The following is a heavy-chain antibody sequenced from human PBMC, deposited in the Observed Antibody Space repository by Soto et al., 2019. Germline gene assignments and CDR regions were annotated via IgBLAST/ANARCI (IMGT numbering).Heavy chain of an antibody. V-gene: IGHV4-39*01. CDR2: IYYSGST. CDR3: ARTNTMVRGVIRNYYYYYGMDV. CDR1: GGSISSSSYY. Sequence: TSETLSLTCTVSGGSISSSSYYWGWIRQPPGKGLEWIGSIYYSGSTYYNPSLKSRVTISVDTSKNQFSLKLSSVTAADTAVYYCARTNTMVRGVIRNYYYYYGMDVWGQGTTVTVSS. D-gene: IGHD3-10*01. J-gene: IGHJ6*02.